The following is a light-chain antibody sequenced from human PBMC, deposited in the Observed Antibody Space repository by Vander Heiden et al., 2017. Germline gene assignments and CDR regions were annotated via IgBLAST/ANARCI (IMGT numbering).Light chain of an antibody. V-gene: IGKV1-39*01. CDR3: QQSYSSPFT. J-gene: IGKJ3*01. Sequence: DTQMTQSPSSLCASGGDRVTSPSQGSQSISDYFNWYQQQPGKAPILLFYAASSLRSRVPSRFSGSGSGTYFALTISSLQPEDFATYYCQQSYSSPFTFGPGTKVDIK. CDR2: AAS. CDR1: QSISDY.